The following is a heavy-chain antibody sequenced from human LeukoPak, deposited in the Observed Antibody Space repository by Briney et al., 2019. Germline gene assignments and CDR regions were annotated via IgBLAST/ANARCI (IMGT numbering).Heavy chain of an antibody. J-gene: IGHJ4*02. Sequence: GGTLRLSCAASGFTVSINYMSWVREAPAKGLEWVANIKQDGSEKYYVDSVKCRFTVSRDNAKNSLFLQMSSLGAEDTAVYYCARDNSDYDSSFFDYWGQGTLVTVSS. CDR2: IKQDGSEK. CDR1: GFTVSINY. CDR3: ARDNSDYDSSFFDY. D-gene: IGHD3-22*01. V-gene: IGHV3-7*01.